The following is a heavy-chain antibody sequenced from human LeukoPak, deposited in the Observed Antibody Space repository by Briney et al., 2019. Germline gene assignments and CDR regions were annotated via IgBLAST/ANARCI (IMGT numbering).Heavy chain of an antibody. D-gene: IGHD1-26*01. CDR1: GFTVSSNY. CDR2: IYSGGST. J-gene: IGHJ3*02. Sequence: GGSLRLSCAASGFTVSSNYMSWVRQAPGKGLEWVSVIYSGGSTYYADSVKGRFTISRDNSRNTLYLQMNTLRAEDTAVYYCTKDRVGASPHDAFDIWGQGTMVTVSS. V-gene: IGHV3-53*01. CDR3: TKDRVGASPHDAFDI.